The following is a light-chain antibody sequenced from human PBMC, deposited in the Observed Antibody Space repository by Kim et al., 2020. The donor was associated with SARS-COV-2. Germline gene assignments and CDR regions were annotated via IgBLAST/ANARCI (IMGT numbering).Light chain of an antibody. CDR1: QSVSSNY. V-gene: IGKV3-20*01. CDR3: QQYDTSPYT. CDR2: LAS. J-gene: IGKJ2*01. Sequence: WAPGESATLSCRASQSVSSNYLAWYHQRPGQAPRLLIYLASTRATGAPDRFSGSGSGTDFTLTIRRLEPEDSGVFYCQQYDTSPYTLGQGTKVEI.